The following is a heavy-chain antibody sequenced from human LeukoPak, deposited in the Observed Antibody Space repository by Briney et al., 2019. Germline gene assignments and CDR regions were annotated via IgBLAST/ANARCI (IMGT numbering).Heavy chain of an antibody. D-gene: IGHD3-10*01. CDR2: IYYSGST. CDR1: GGSISSSSYY. J-gene: IGHJ5*02. Sequence: SETLSLTCTVSGGSISSSSYYWGWIRQPPGKGLEWIGSIYYSGSTNYNPSLKSRVTISVDTSKNQFSLKLSSVTAADTAVYYCATVVRGVSSVNWFDPWGQGTLVTVSS. V-gene: IGHV4-39*07. CDR3: ATVVRGVSSVNWFDP.